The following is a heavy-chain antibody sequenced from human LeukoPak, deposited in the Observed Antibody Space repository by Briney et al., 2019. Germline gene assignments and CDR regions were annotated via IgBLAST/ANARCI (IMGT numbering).Heavy chain of an antibody. CDR3: ARDQPQGYYYYGMDV. CDR1: GFTFSTYW. CDR2: INSDGSST. V-gene: IGHV3-74*01. J-gene: IGHJ6*02. Sequence: GGSLRLSCAASGFTFSTYWMHWVRQAPGKGLVWVSRINSDGSSTSYADSVKGRFTISRDNAKNSLYLQMNSLRDEDTAVYYCARDQPQGYYYYGMDVWGQGTTVTVSS.